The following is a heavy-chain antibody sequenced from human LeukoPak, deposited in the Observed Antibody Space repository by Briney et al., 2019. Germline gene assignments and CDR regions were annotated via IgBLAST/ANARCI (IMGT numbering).Heavy chain of an antibody. CDR2: IYYSGST. V-gene: IGHV4-59*08. Sequence: SETLSLTCTVSGVSISSYYWSWIRQPPGKGLEWIGYIYYSGSTNYNPSLKSRVTISVDTSKNQFSLKLSSVTAADTAVYYCARGHAGWTPGGVDPWGQGTLVTVSS. CDR1: GVSISSYY. CDR3: ARGHAGWTPGGVDP. D-gene: IGHD6-19*01. J-gene: IGHJ5*02.